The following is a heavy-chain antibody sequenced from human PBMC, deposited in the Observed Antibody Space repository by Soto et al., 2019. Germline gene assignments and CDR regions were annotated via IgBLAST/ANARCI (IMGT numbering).Heavy chain of an antibody. CDR3: ARPGGNPTPQRVFDF. V-gene: IGHV4-34*01. CDR2: INHGGST. Sequence: QVQLQQRGAGLLKPSETLSLTCAVYGGSFSGYYWSWIRQSPGKGLEWIGEINHGGSTNYIPSLKSRVTLSVDTSKNQFSLRLSSVTAADTAVYYCARPGGNPTPQRVFDFWGQGTLVTVSS. J-gene: IGHJ4*02. CDR1: GGSFSGYY. D-gene: IGHD2-15*01.